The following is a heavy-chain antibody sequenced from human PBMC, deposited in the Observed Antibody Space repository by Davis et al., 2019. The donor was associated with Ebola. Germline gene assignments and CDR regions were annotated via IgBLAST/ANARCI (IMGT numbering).Heavy chain of an antibody. J-gene: IGHJ6*02. V-gene: IGHV5-51*01. D-gene: IGHD1-26*01. Sequence: GESLKISCKGSGYSFTNNWITWVRQMPGKGLEWMGIIYPGDSDTRYSPSFQGQVTISADKSISTAYLQWSSLKASDTAMYYCARHKTSYGDYYYGMDVWGQGTTVTVSS. CDR1: GYSFTNNW. CDR2: IYPGDSDT. CDR3: ARHKTSYGDYYYGMDV.